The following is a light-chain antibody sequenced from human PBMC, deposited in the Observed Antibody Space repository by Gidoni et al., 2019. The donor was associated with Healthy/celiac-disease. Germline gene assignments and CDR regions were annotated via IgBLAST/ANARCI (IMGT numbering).Light chain of an antibody. CDR2: KAS. J-gene: IGKJ1*01. Sequence: DIQMTQSPSTLSASVGDRVTITCLASQSISSWLAWYQQKPGKAPKLLIYKASSLESGVPSRFSGSGSCTEFTLTISSLQPDDFATYYCQQYNSYSRTFGQXTKVEIK. CDR1: QSISSW. CDR3: QQYNSYSRT. V-gene: IGKV1-5*03.